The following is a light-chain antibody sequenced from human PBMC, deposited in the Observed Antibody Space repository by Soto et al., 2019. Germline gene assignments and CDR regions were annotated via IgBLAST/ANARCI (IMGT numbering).Light chain of an antibody. J-gene: IGKJ4*01. CDR2: GAS. V-gene: IGKV3-15*01. Sequence: EIVLTQSPGTLSLSPGERATLSCRASQSVSNNYLAWYQQKPGQAPRLLIYGASNRATGTPARFSGSGSGTEFTLTISSLQSEDFAVYYCQQYIRWPLTFGGGTKVDIK. CDR1: QSVSNN. CDR3: QQYIRWPLT.